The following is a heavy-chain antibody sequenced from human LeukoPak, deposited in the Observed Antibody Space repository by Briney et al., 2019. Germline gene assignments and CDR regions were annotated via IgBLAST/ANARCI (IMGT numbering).Heavy chain of an antibody. Sequence: NPSETLSLTCTVAGGSISSYYWSWIRQPAGKGREWMGRIYTSGSTNYNPSLKSRVTMSVDTSKNQFFLKLSSVPAADTAVYYCARDSLYSGYDSLDYWGQGTLVTVSS. J-gene: IGHJ4*02. D-gene: IGHD5-12*01. V-gene: IGHV4-4*07. CDR1: GGSISSYY. CDR2: IYTSGST. CDR3: ARDSLYSGYDSLDY.